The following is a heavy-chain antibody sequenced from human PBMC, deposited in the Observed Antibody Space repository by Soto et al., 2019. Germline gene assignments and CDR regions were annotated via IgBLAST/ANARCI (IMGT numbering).Heavy chain of an antibody. V-gene: IGHV1-69*01. CDR3: ARRPENSGYYHFDY. D-gene: IGHD3-22*01. Sequence: QVQLVQSGAEVKKPGSSVKVSCKASGGTFSSSAISWVRQAPGQGLEWMGGIIPIFGTANYEQNFQGRVTITADESTGTAHMELGSLRAEETAVYYCARRPENSGYYHFDYWGQGTLVTVSS. J-gene: IGHJ4*02. CDR2: IIPIFGTA. CDR1: GGTFSSSA.